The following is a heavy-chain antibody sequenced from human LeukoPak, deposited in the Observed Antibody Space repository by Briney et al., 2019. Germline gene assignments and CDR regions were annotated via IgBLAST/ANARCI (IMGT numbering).Heavy chain of an antibody. V-gene: IGHV4-4*07. CDR3: ARDLNYDSSGYENYYYMDV. CDR2: IYTSGST. Sequence: SETLSLTCAVYGGSFSGYYWSWIRQPAGKGLEWIGRIYTSGSTNYNPSLKSRVTISVDTSKNQFSLKLSSVTAADTAVYYCARDLNYDSSGYENYYYMDVWGKGTTVTVSS. J-gene: IGHJ6*03. CDR1: GGSFSGYY. D-gene: IGHD3-22*01.